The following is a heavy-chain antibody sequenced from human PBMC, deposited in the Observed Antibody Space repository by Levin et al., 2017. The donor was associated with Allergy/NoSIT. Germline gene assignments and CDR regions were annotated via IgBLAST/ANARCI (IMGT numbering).Heavy chain of an antibody. CDR2: IKGSSTYK. CDR1: GFPFSSFA. CDR3: ARDHGSCNGSNCYLAY. V-gene: IGHV3-21*06. D-gene: IGHD2/OR15-2a*01. Sequence: GGSLRLSCATSGFPFSSFAMHWVRQAPGKGLEWVSSIKGSSTYKSYADSLRGRFTISRDNAKNSLYLQMDSLRAEDTAVYYCARDHGSCNGSNCYLAYWGQGTLVTVSS. J-gene: IGHJ4*03.